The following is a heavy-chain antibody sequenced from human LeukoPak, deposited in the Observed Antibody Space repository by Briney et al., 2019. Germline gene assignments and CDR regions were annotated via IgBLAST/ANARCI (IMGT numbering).Heavy chain of an antibody. J-gene: IGHJ4*02. V-gene: IGHV4-59*08. CDR1: GGSISSYY. Sequence: KASETLSLTCTVSGGSISSYYWSWIRQPPGKGLEWIGYIYYSGSTNYNPSLKSRVTISVDTSKNQFSLKLSSVTAADTAVYYCARQAPGAAAADSYFDYWGQGTLVTVSS. D-gene: IGHD6-13*01. CDR3: ARQAPGAAAADSYFDY. CDR2: IYYSGST.